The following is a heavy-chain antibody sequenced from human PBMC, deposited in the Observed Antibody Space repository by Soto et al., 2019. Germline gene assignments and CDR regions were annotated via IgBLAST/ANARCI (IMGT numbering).Heavy chain of an antibody. CDR2: ISWNSGSI. D-gene: IGHD2-15*01. V-gene: IGHV3-9*01. Sequence: PGGSLXLSCAASGFXLDDYAMHWVRQAPGKGLEWVSGISWNSGSIGYADSVKGRFTISRDNAKNSLYLQMNSLRAEDTALYYCAKAAILGYCSGGSCHSSYYFDYWGQGTLVTVSS. CDR1: GFXLDDYA. J-gene: IGHJ4*02. CDR3: AKAAILGYCSGGSCHSSYYFDY.